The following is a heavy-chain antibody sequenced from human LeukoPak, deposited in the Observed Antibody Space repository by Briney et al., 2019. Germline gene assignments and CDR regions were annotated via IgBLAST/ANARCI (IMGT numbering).Heavy chain of an antibody. D-gene: IGHD6-13*01. CDR1: GASISSYY. Sequence: PSETLSLTCSVSGASISSYYWGWIRQPAGKGLEWIGRIYNSGSTNYNPSLKSRVTISVDKSKNQFSLKLSSVTAADTAVYYCARGCSIWPNGYFDFWGQGTLVTVSS. CDR2: IYNSGST. J-gene: IGHJ4*02. CDR3: ARGCSIWPNGYFDF. V-gene: IGHV4-4*07.